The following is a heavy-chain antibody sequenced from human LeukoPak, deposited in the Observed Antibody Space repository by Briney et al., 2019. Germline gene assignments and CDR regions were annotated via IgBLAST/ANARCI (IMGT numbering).Heavy chain of an antibody. CDR1: GYTFTSYA. CDR2: INAGNGNT. D-gene: IGHD3-22*01. CDR3: ASEGGYYYFDY. J-gene: IGHJ4*02. Sequence: GASVTVSCTAPGYTFTSYAMHWVRQAPGQRLEWMGWINAGNGNTKYSQKFQGRVTITRDTSASTAYMELSSLRSEDTAVYYCASEGGYYYFDYWGQGTLVTVSS. V-gene: IGHV1-3*01.